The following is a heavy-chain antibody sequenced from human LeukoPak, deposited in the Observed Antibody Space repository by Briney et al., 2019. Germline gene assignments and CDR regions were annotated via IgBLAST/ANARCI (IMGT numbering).Heavy chain of an antibody. J-gene: IGHJ4*02. D-gene: IGHD3-22*01. CDR3: ARSVEERGSSGYYALGV. CDR2: IRTSSSAI. CDR1: GFTFSSYG. Sequence: GGSLRLSCAASGFTFSSYGMNWLRQAPGKGLEWVSFIRTSSSAINYADSVKGRFTISRDNAKNSLYLQMNSLRSEDMAVYYCARSVEERGSSGYYALGVWGQGTLVTVSS. V-gene: IGHV3-48*04.